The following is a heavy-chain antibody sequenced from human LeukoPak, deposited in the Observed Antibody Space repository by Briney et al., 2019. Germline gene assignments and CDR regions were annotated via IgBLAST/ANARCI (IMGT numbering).Heavy chain of an antibody. V-gene: IGHV3-33*06. CDR3: AKDARSSTSCYAN. CDR1: GFTFSSYG. J-gene: IGHJ4*02. CDR2: IWYDGSNK. Sequence: GGSLRLSCAASGFTFSSYGMHWVRQAPGKGLEWVAVIWYDGSNKYYTDSVKGRFTISRDNSKNTLYLQMNSLRAEDTAVYYCAKDARSSTSCYANWGQGTLVTVSS. D-gene: IGHD2-2*01.